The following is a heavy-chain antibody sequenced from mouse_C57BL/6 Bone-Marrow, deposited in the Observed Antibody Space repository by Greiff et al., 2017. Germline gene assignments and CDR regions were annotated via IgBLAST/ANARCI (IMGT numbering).Heavy chain of an antibody. V-gene: IGHV5-4*01. D-gene: IGHD1-1*01. CDR2: ISDGGSYT. J-gene: IGHJ4*01. Sequence: EVQGVESGGGLVKPGGSLKLSCAASGFTFSSYAMSWVRQTPEKRLEWVATISDGGSYTYYPDNVKGRFTISRDNAKNNLYLQMSPLKSEDTAMYYCASAFITTVVATDAMDYWGQGTSVTVSS. CDR3: ASAFITTVVATDAMDY. CDR1: GFTFSSYA.